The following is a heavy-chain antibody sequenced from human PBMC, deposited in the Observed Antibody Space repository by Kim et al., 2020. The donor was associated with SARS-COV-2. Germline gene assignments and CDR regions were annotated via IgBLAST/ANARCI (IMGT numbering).Heavy chain of an antibody. J-gene: IGHJ5*02. CDR2: ISGSGGST. D-gene: IGHD2-2*01. V-gene: IGHV3-23*01. Sequence: GGSLRLSCAASGFTFSSYAMSWVRQAPGKGLEWVSAISGSGGSTYYADSVKGRFTISRDNSKNTLYLQMNSLRAEDTAVYYCARDLFLRSLVVPAAPNWFDPWGQGTLVTVSS. CDR1: GFTFSSYA. CDR3: ARDLFLRSLVVPAAPNWFDP.